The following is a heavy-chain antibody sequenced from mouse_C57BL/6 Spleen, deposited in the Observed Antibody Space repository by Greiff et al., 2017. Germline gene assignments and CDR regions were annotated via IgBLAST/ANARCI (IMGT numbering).Heavy chain of an antibody. J-gene: IGHJ1*03. V-gene: IGHV5-16*01. CDR1: GFTFSDYY. CDR2: INYDGSST. D-gene: IGHD2-3*01. CDR3: AREAIYDGYHWYFDV. Sequence: EVKLMESEGGLVQPGSSMKLSCTASGFTFSDYYMAWVRQVPEKGLEWVANINYDGSSTYYLDSLKSRFIISRDNAKNILYLQMSSLKSEDTATYYCAREAIYDGYHWYFDVWGTGTTVTVSS.